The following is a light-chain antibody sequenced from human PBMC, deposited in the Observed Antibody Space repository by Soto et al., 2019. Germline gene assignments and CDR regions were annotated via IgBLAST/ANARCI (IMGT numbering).Light chain of an antibody. CDR2: GAS. J-gene: IGKJ1*01. CDR3: QQYGSSPTWT. V-gene: IGKV3-20*01. Sequence: VLTQSPVTLSLSXGERATLFXXXSQNVNSNLAWYQHKPGQAPRLLIYGASSRATGIPDRFSGSGSGTDFTLTISRLEPEDFAVYYCQQYGSSPTWTFGQGTKVDIK. CDR1: QNVNSN.